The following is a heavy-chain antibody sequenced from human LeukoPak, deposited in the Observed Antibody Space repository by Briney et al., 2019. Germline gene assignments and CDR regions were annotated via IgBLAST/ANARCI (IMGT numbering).Heavy chain of an antibody. CDR2: INPNSGGA. Sequence: ASVKVSCKASGYTFTGYYMHWVRQAPGHGLEWMGWINPNSGGATYAQKFQGRVTMTRDTSIITAYMELSRLRSDDTAVYDCARAPLKLNYGMDVWGQGTTVTVSS. D-gene: IGHD2-15*01. CDR3: ARAPLKLNYGMDV. CDR1: GYTFTGYY. V-gene: IGHV1-2*02. J-gene: IGHJ6*02.